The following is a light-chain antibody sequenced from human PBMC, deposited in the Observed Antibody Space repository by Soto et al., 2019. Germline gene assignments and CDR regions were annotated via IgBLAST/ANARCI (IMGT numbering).Light chain of an antibody. Sequence: DIQLTQSPSTLSASVGDRVTITCRASQSISSWLAWYQQKPGKAPKLLIYQASYLESGVPSRISGSGSGTEFTLTISSLQPDEFATYYCQQYNSYPYTFGQGTKLEIK. CDR3: QQYNSYPYT. V-gene: IGKV1-5*03. CDR2: QAS. J-gene: IGKJ2*01. CDR1: QSISSW.